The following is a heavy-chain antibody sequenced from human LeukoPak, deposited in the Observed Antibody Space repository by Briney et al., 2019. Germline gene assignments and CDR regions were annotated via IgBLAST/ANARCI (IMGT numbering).Heavy chain of an antibody. D-gene: IGHD7-27*01. J-gene: IGHJ5*02. Sequence: RASETLSLTCSVSGDSISSSGYYWDWIRQPPGKGLEWVGSLYYSGSTYYNPSLKSRVTISVDTSKNQFSLKLSSVTAADTAVYYCAVQTGDRWFDPWGQGTLVTVSS. CDR2: LYYSGST. V-gene: IGHV4-39*07. CDR3: AVQTGDRWFDP. CDR1: GDSISSSGYY.